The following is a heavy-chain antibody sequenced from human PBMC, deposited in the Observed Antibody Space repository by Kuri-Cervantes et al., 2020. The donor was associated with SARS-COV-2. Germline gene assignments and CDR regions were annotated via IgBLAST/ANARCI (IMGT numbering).Heavy chain of an antibody. V-gene: IGHV4-31*03. CDR3: ARVKGLGGPLDY. CDR1: GGSISSGGYY. Sequence: LRLSCTVSGGSISSGGYYWSWIRQHLGKGLEWIGYIYYSGSTYYNPSLKSRVTISVDTSKNQFSLKLSSVTAADTAVYYCARVKGLGGPLDYWGQGTLVTVSS. D-gene: IGHD7-27*01. CDR2: IYYSGST. J-gene: IGHJ4*02.